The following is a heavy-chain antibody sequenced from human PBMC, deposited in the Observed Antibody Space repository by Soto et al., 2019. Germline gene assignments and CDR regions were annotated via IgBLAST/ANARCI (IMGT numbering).Heavy chain of an antibody. CDR2: INHSGST. Sequence: PSETLSLTCAVYGGSFSGYYWSWLRQPPGKGLEWIGEINHSGSTNYNPSLKSRVTISVDKSKNQFSLKLSSVTAADTAVYYCARGSDYGDYRLFDYWGQGTLVTVSS. J-gene: IGHJ4*02. V-gene: IGHV4-34*01. D-gene: IGHD4-17*01. CDR1: GGSFSGYY. CDR3: ARGSDYGDYRLFDY.